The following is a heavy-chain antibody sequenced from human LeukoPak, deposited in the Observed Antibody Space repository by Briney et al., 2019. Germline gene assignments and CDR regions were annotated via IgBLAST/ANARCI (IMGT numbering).Heavy chain of an antibody. CDR1: GGSFSGYY. CDR3: AKNLGGHDRDPFDY. D-gene: IGHD5-12*01. CDR2: INNSGST. V-gene: IGHV4-34*01. J-gene: IGHJ4*02. Sequence: SETLSLTCAVYGGSFSGYYWSWIRQPPGKGLEWIGEINNSGSTNYNPSLKSRVTISVDTSKNQFSLKLSSVTAADTAVYYCAKNLGGHDRDPFDYWGQGTLVTVSS.